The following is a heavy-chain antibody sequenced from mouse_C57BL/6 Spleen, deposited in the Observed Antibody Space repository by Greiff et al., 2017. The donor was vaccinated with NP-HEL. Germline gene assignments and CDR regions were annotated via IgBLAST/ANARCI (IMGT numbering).Heavy chain of an antibody. CDR3: ARARDGYYAMDY. Sequence: EVQRVESGGGLVKPGGSLKLSCAASGFTFSSYTMSWVRQTPEKRLEWVATISGGGGNTYYPDSVKGRFTISRDNAKNTLYLQMSSLRSEDTALYYCARARDGYYAMDYWGQGTSVTVSS. CDR2: ISGGGGNT. V-gene: IGHV5-9*01. CDR1: GFTFSSYT. J-gene: IGHJ4*01. D-gene: IGHD2-3*01.